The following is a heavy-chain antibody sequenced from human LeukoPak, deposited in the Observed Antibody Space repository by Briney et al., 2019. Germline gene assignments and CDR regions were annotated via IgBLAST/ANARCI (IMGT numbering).Heavy chain of an antibody. CDR1: GGSISSGGYS. CDR2: IYHSGST. Sequence: KPSETLSLTCAVSGGSISSGGYSWSWIRQPPGKGLEWIGYIYHSGSTYYNPSLKSRVTISVDGSKNQFSLKLSSVTAADTAVYYCARGSDSSSWTSYFDYWGQGTLVTVSS. J-gene: IGHJ4*02. V-gene: IGHV4-30-2*01. CDR3: ARGSDSSSWTSYFDY. D-gene: IGHD6-13*01.